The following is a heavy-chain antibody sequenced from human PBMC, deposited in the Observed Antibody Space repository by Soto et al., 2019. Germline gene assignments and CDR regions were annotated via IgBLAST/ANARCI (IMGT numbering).Heavy chain of an antibody. CDR2: VYNSGST. CDR1: GRSISSNY. Sequence: ETLSLTCTVSGRSISSNYWTWIRQPPGKGLEWIGYVYNSGSTNYNPSLKSRVTISEDTSKSQFSLKVNSMTAADTAVYYCASYPREAVAGYTLDNWGQGILVTVSS. V-gene: IGHV4-59*01. CDR3: ASYPREAVAGYTLDN. J-gene: IGHJ4*02. D-gene: IGHD6-13*01.